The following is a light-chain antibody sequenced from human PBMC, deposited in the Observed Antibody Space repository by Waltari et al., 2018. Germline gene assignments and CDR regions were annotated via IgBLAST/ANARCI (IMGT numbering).Light chain of an antibody. V-gene: IGKV3-11*01. J-gene: IGKJ4*01. Sequence: SFRASQSLSNYLAWYQQKPGQAPRLPIYDTSNRATGIPARFSGSGFGTDFTLTISSLEPEDFAVYYCQQRRNWPLTFGGGTKVEIK. CDR1: QSLSNY. CDR2: DTS. CDR3: QQRRNWPLT.